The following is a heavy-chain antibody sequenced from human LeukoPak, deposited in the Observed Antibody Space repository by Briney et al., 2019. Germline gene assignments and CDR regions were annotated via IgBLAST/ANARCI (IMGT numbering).Heavy chain of an antibody. CDR1: GFTFSNYA. CDR3: AKESWFGEPSLDH. Sequence: GALRLSCAASGFTFSNYAMSWVRQAPGKGLEWLASINARATSPYYADSVKGRFAISRDNSENTLHLQMTSLRADDAAVYYCAKESWFGEPSLDHWGQGALVTVSA. CDR2: INARATSP. J-gene: IGHJ4*02. V-gene: IGHV3-23*01. D-gene: IGHD3-10*01.